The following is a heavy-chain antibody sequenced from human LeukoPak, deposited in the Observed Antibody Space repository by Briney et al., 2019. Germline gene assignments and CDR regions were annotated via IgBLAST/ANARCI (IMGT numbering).Heavy chain of an antibody. J-gene: IGHJ4*02. CDR3: ARCGYSGYNDY. CDR1: GGSISSYY. CDR2: TYYSGST. Sequence: SETLSLTCTVSGGSISSYYWSWIRQPPGKGLEWIGYTYYSGSTNYNPSLKSRVTISVDTSKNQFSLKLSSVTAADTAVYYCARCGYSGYNDYWGQGTLVTVSS. V-gene: IGHV4-59*01. D-gene: IGHD5-12*01.